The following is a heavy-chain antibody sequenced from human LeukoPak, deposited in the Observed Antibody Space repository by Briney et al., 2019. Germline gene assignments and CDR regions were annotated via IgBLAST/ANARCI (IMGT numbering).Heavy chain of an antibody. J-gene: IGHJ3*02. CDR2: INPNIGGT. D-gene: IGHD3-10*01. CDR1: GYTFTGYY. Sequence: ASVKVSCKASGYTFTGYYMHWVRQAPGQGLEWMGWINPNIGGTNYAQKFQGRVTMTRDTSISTAYMELSRLRSDDTAVYYYARSVRGSAFDIWGQGTMVTVSS. V-gene: IGHV1-2*02. CDR3: ARSVRGSAFDI.